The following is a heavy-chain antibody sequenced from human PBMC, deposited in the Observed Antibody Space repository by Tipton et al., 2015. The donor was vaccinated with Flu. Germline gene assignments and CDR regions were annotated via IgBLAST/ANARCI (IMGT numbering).Heavy chain of an antibody. V-gene: IGHV3-7*01. D-gene: IGHD1-1*01. CDR1: GFDFCDYW. J-gene: IGHJ4*02. Sequence: SLRLSCVASGFDFCDYWMTWVRQAPGKGLEWVANIKEDGRETYYADSVKGRFTISRDNAKRSLFLQMNSLRAEDTAVYYCVQLKFLWGQGTLVSVSS. CDR3: VQLKFL. CDR2: IKEDGRET.